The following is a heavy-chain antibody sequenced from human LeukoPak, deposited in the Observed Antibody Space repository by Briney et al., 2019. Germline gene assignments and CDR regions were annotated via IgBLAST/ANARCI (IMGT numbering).Heavy chain of an antibody. Sequence: SETLSLTCTVSGGSLSSYYWSWIRQPAGKGLEWIGRIYTSGSTNYNPSLKSRVTMSVDTSKNQFSLKLSSVTAADTAVYYCARGLAARQPEELFDYWGQGTLVTVSS. D-gene: IGHD6-6*01. CDR1: GGSLSSYY. CDR3: ARGLAARQPEELFDY. V-gene: IGHV4-4*07. J-gene: IGHJ4*02. CDR2: IYTSGST.